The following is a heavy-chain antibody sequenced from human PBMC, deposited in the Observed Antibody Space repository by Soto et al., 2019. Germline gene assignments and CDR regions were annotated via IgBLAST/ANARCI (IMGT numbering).Heavy chain of an antibody. CDR1: GDSITSIYH. J-gene: IGHJ4*02. Sequence: TSETLSLTCAVSGDSITSIYHWAWVRQPPGRGLEWVASIYHSGTTYYNPSLKSRVTISVDTSKNQFSLKLSSVTAADTAVYYCASQYSSSWEVDYWGQGTLVTVSS. CDR3: ASQYSSSWEVDY. V-gene: IGHV4-38-2*01. CDR2: IYHSGTT. D-gene: IGHD6-13*01.